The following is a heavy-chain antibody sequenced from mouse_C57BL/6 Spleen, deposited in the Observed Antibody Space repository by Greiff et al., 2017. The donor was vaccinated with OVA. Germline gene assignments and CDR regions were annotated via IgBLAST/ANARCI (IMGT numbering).Heavy chain of an antibody. J-gene: IGHJ2*01. CDR1: GFTFSSYA. V-gene: IGHV5-4*03. CDR2: ISDGGSYT. CDR3: ARSGAQAHFDY. Sequence: EVNVVESGGGLVKPGGSLKLSCAASGFTFSSYAMSWVRQTPEKRLEWVATISDGGSYTYYPDNVKGRFTISRDNAKNNLYLQMSHLKSEDTAMYYCARSGAQAHFDYWGQGTTLTVSS. D-gene: IGHD3-2*02.